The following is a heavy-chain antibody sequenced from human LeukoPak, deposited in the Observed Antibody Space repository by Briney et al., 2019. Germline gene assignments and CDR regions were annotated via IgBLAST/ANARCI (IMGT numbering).Heavy chain of an antibody. CDR2: ISYDGSNK. V-gene: IGHV3-30*04. D-gene: IGHD3-22*01. Sequence: SGGSLRLSCAASGFTFSSYAMHWVRQAPGKGLEWVAVISYDGSNKYYADSVKGRFTISRDNSKNTLYLQMNSLRAEDTAVYYCARDRYDSSGYYSWFDPWGQGTLVTVSS. CDR3: ARDRYDSSGYYSWFDP. CDR1: GFTFSSYA. J-gene: IGHJ5*02.